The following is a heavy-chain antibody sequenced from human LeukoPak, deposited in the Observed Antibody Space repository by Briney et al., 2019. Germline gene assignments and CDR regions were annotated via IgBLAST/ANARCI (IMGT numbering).Heavy chain of an antibody. CDR2: ISYDGSNK. Sequence: GRPLRPPCAAPGFTFISSAMPWARQAPGKGLGGGAVISYDGSNKYYADSVKGRFTISRDNSKNTLYLQMNSLRAEDTAVYYCARDTGLEYSSSSYFDYWGQGTLVTVSS. CDR1: GFTFISSA. CDR3: ARDTGLEYSSSSYFDY. J-gene: IGHJ4*02. V-gene: IGHV3-30-3*01. D-gene: IGHD6-6*01.